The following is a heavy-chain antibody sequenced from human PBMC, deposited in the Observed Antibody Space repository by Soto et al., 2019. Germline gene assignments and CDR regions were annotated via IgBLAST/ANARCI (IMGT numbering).Heavy chain of an antibody. CDR3: GRDRIYGGSWYEY. Sequence: QVQLVESGGGVVQPGRSLRLSCAASGFTFSSYAMHWVRQAPGKGLEWVAVISYDGSNKYYADSVKGRFTISRDNSKNTPYLQMNSQRAEDRAVYYCGRDRIYGGSWYEYWGQGTLVTVST. V-gene: IGHV3-30*04. CDR1: GFTFSSYA. CDR2: ISYDGSNK. D-gene: IGHD3-10*01. J-gene: IGHJ5*01.